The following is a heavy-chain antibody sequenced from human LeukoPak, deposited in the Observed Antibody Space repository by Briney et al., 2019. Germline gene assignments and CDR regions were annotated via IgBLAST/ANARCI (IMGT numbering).Heavy chain of an antibody. CDR1: GYTFTGYY. D-gene: IGHD6-19*01. V-gene: IGHV1-2*02. CDR3: AHVIAVAGTTTDAFDI. Sequence: ASVKVSCKASGYTFTGYYMHWVRQAPGQGLEWMGWINPNSGGTNYAQKFRGRVTMTRDTSISTAYMELSRLRSDDTAVYYCAHVIAVAGTTTDAFDIWGQGTMVTVSS. CDR2: INPNSGGT. J-gene: IGHJ3*02.